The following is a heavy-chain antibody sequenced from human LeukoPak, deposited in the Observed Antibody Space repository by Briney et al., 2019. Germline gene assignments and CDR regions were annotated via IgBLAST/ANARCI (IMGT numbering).Heavy chain of an antibody. CDR3: ARDPLTYYYGSGSQSFDY. J-gene: IGHJ4*02. V-gene: IGHV3-30*04. CDR1: GFTFSSYA. CDR2: ISYDGSNK. D-gene: IGHD3-10*01. Sequence: GRSLRLSCAASGFTFSSYAMHWVRQAPGKGLEWVAVISYDGSNKYYADFVKGRFTISRDNSKNTLYLQMNSLRAEDTAVYYCARDPLTYYYGSGSQSFDYWGQGTLVTVSS.